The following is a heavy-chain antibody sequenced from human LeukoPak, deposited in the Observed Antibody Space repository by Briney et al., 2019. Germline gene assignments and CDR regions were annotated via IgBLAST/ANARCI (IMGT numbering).Heavy chain of an antibody. CDR1: GFTFSSYT. CDR2: ISSSNNYI. Sequence: GGSLRLSCAASGFTFSSYTMHWVRQAPGKGLEWVSSISSSNNYINYADSVKGRFTISRDNAKSSLYLQLNSLRAEDTAVYYCARARGYSGYDCDYWGQGTLVTVSS. CDR3: ARARGYSGYDCDY. J-gene: IGHJ4*02. V-gene: IGHV3-21*01. D-gene: IGHD5-12*01.